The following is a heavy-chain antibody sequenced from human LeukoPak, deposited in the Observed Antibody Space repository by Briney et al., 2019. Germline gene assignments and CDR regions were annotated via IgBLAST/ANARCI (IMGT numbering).Heavy chain of an antibody. CDR3: AREGVVYYDSSGYFDY. Sequence: ASVKVSCKASGGTFSSYAISWVRRAPGQGLEWMGGIIPIFGTANYAQKFQGRVTITADESTSTAYMELSSLRSEDTAVYYCAREGVVYYDSSGYFDYWGQGTLVTVSS. CDR1: GGTFSSYA. J-gene: IGHJ4*02. D-gene: IGHD3-22*01. CDR2: IIPIFGTA. V-gene: IGHV1-69*13.